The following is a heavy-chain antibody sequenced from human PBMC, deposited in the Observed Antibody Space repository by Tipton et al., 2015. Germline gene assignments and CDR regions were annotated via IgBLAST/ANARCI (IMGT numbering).Heavy chain of an antibody. CDR1: GFTFSSYG. CDR3: VRGTGRGYYGMDV. V-gene: IGHV3-48*03. J-gene: IGHJ6*02. Sequence: SLRLSCAASGFTFSSYGMHWIRQAPGKGLEWVSYISSNGKTNYYTDSVKGRFTISRDDTNSSVSLQMNNLRADDTALYYCVRGTGRGYYGMDVWGQGTTVIVSS. D-gene: IGHD1-14*01. CDR2: ISSNGKTN.